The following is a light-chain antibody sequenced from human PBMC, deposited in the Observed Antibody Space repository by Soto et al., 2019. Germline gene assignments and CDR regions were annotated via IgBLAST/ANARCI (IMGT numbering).Light chain of an antibody. V-gene: IGLV2-8*01. CDR2: EVT. CDR1: SSDVGGNNY. J-gene: IGLJ2*01. CDR3: SSYAGSNNVI. Sequence: QSALTQPPSASGSPGQSVAISCTGTSSDVGGNNYVSWYQQHPGKAPKLMVYEVTKRPSGVPDRFSSSKSGNTASLTVSGLQAEDEADYYCSSYAGSNNVIFGGGTKLTVL.